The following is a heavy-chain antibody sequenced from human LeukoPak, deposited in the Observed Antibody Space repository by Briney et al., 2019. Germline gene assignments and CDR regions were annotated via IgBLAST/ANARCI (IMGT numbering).Heavy chain of an antibody. Sequence: GGSLRLSCAASGFTLSDYYMSWVRQAPGKGLEWVSYISSSGSTIYYADSVKGRFTISRDNAKNSLYLQMNSLRAEDTAVYYCARASTPWDYFDYWGQGTLVTVSS. V-gene: IGHV3-11*04. CDR2: ISSSGSTI. CDR1: GFTLSDYY. J-gene: IGHJ4*02. D-gene: IGHD2-15*01. CDR3: ARASTPWDYFDY.